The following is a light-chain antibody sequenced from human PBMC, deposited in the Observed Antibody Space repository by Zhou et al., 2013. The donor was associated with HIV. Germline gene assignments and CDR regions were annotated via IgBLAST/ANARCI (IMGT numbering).Light chain of an antibody. CDR3: QQRSSWPPIFT. V-gene: IGKV1-9*01. J-gene: IGKJ3*01. Sequence: DIQMTQSPSSLSASVGDRVTITCRASQGISTYLAWYQQKPGRAPKLLIYAASTLHSGVPSRFSGSGSGTDFSLTISSLEPEDIGVYYCQQRSSWPPIFTFGPGTKVEIK. CDR2: AAS. CDR1: QGISTY.